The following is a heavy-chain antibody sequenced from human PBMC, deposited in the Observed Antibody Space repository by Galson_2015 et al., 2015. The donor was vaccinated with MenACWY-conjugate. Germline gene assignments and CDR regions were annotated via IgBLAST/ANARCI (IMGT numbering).Heavy chain of an antibody. CDR1: GYTFTRYG. Sequence: SGYTFTRYGISWVRQAPGQGLEWMGWISGYNGNRNYAQKLQGRVAMTTDTSTSTAYMELRSLTYDDTAMYYCARATRPGAFDIWGQGTMVTVS. V-gene: IGHV1-18*01. D-gene: IGHD2-2*01. CDR3: ARATRPGAFDI. J-gene: IGHJ3*02. CDR2: ISGYNGNR.